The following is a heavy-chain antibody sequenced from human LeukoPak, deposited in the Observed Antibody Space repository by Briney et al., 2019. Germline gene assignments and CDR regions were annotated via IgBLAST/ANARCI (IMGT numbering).Heavy chain of an antibody. CDR2: ISSSGSTI. CDR1: GSTFSDYY. J-gene: IGHJ6*02. D-gene: IGHD3-22*01. Sequence: GGSLRLSCAASGSTFSDYYMSWIRQAPGKGLEWVSYISSSGSTIYYADSVKGRFTISRDNAKNSLYLQMNSLRAEDTAVYYCARDSDSSGYSYYYYGMDVWGQGTTVTVSS. CDR3: ARDSDSSGYSYYYYGMDV. V-gene: IGHV3-11*01.